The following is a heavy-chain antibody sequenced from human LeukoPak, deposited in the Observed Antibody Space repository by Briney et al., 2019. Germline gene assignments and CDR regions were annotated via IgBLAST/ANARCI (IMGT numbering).Heavy chain of an antibody. D-gene: IGHD5-18*01. Sequence: GGSLRLSCAASGFTFSSYAMHWVRQAPGKGLEYVSAISSNGGSTYYANSVKGRFTISRDNSKNTLYLQMNSLRAEDTAVYYCAKEGYSYGSFGYWGQGTLVTVSS. CDR2: ISSNGGST. V-gene: IGHV3-64*01. CDR1: GFTFSSYA. J-gene: IGHJ4*02. CDR3: AKEGYSYGSFGY.